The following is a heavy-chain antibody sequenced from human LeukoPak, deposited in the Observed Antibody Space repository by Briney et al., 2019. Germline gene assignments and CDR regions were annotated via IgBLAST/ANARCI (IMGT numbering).Heavy chain of an antibody. CDR1: GGSFSGYY. CDR3: AREESGATLDY. V-gene: IGHV4-34*01. Sequence: SETLSLTCAVYGGSFSGYYWSWIRQPPGKGLEWIGEINHSGSTNYNPSLKSRVTISVDTSKNQFSLKLSSVTAADTAVYYCAREESGATLDYWGQGTLVTVSS. D-gene: IGHD1-26*01. CDR2: INHSGST. J-gene: IGHJ4*02.